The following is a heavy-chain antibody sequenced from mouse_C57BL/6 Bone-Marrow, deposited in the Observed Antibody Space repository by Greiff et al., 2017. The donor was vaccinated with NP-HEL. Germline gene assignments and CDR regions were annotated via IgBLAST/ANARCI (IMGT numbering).Heavy chain of an antibody. Sequence: VQLKESGPGLVAPSQSLSITCTVSGFSLTSYGVDWVRQSPGKGLEWLGVIWGVGSTNYNSALKSRLSISKDNSKSQVFLKMNSLQTDDTAMYYCARESPYYYGSSRAMDYWGQGTSVTVSS. CDR3: ARESPYYYGSSRAMDY. CDR2: IWGVGST. V-gene: IGHV2-6*01. CDR1: GFSLTSYG. J-gene: IGHJ4*01. D-gene: IGHD1-1*01.